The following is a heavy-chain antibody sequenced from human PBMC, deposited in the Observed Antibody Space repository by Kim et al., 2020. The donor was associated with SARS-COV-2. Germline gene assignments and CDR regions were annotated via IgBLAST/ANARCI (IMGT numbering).Heavy chain of an antibody. CDR2: IYYSGST. CDR3: GRGIENFDY. V-gene: IGHV4-61*01. CDR1: GGSVSSGSYY. Sequence: SETLSLTCTVSGGSVSSGSYYWSWIRQPPGKGLEWIGYIYYSGSTNYNPSLKSRVTISVDTSKNQFSLKLSSVTAADTAVYYCGRGIENFDYWGQGTLVT. J-gene: IGHJ4*02.